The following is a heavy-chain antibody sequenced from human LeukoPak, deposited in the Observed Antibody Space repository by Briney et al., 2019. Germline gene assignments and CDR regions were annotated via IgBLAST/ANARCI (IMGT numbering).Heavy chain of an antibody. CDR2: IKSKSDGGTT. D-gene: IGHD6-13*01. CDR3: ATDEGPVSSPNY. J-gene: IGHJ4*02. CDR1: AFTFTSAW. V-gene: IGHV3-15*01. Sequence: GGSLTLSCVASAFTFTSAWMSGVRQAPGKGLEWVGRIKSKSDGGTTDYAAPVKGRFTVSRDDSKNTLYLQMNSLKTEDTAMYYCATDEGPVSSPNYWGQGTLVTVSS.